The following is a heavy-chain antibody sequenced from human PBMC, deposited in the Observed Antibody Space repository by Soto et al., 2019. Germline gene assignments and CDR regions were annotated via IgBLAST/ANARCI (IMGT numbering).Heavy chain of an antibody. Sequence: SETLSLTCAVYGGSFSGYYWSWIRQPPGKGLEWIGEINHSGSTNYNPSLKSRVTISVDTSKNRFSLKLSPVTAADTAVYYCARARTDYYDSSGYYSYFDYWGQGTLVTVS. J-gene: IGHJ4*02. V-gene: IGHV4-34*01. D-gene: IGHD3-22*01. CDR2: INHSGST. CDR1: GGSFSGYY. CDR3: ARARTDYYDSSGYYSYFDY.